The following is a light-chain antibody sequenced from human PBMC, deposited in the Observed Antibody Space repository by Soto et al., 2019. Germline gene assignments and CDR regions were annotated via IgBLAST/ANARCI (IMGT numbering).Light chain of an antibody. V-gene: IGKV4-1*01. CDR2: WAS. Sequence: DIVLTQSPDSLAVSLGERATINCKSSQSVLYSTNNKNSLAWYQQKPGQPPKLLFYWASTRESGVPDRFGGSGSGTDFTLTISSLQPDDFATYYCQQYNSYTFGQGTKLEIK. CDR3: QQYNSYT. CDR1: QSVLYSTNNKNS. J-gene: IGKJ2*01.